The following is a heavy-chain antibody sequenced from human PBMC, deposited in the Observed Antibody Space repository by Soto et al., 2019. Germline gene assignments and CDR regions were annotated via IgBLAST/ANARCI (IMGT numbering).Heavy chain of an antibody. CDR1: GFTFKGYT. Sequence: GGSLRLSCRASGFTFKGYTMNWVRQAPGKGLEWVSSISSRSDYIHYADSVKGRFTISRDNAENTLYLQVNDLRAEDTARYHCAKAFGDWYPFEKWGLGALVTVSS. CDR2: ISSRSDYI. CDR3: AKAFGDWYPFEK. J-gene: IGHJ4*02. D-gene: IGHD6-19*01. V-gene: IGHV3-21*04.